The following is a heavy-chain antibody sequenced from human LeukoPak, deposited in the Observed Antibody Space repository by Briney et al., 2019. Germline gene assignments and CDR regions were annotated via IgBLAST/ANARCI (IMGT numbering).Heavy chain of an antibody. CDR1: GFTFSIYS. CDR3: AKDPKRYSYAINWFDP. V-gene: IGHV3-48*04. J-gene: IGHJ5*02. CDR2: ISTSSSTI. Sequence: PGGSLRLSCAASGFTFSIYSMNWVRQAPGKGLEWVSYISTSSSTIYYADSVKGRFTISRDNAKNSLYLQMNSLRAEDTALYYCAKDPKRYSYAINWFDPWGQGTPVTVSS. D-gene: IGHD5-18*01.